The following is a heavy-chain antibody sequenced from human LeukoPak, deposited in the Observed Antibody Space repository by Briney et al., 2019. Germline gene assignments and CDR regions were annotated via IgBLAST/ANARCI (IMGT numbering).Heavy chain of an antibody. D-gene: IGHD4-17*01. CDR3: ARGDEVTTDDY. CDR1: GYTFTSYD. J-gene: IGHJ4*02. V-gene: IGHV1-8*02. Sequence: ASVKVSCKASGYTFTSYDINWVRQATGQGLEWMGWMNPNSGNTGYAQKFQGRVTMTRDTSISTAYMELSRLRSDDTAVYYCARGDEVTTDDYWGQGTLVTVSS. CDR2: MNPNSGNT.